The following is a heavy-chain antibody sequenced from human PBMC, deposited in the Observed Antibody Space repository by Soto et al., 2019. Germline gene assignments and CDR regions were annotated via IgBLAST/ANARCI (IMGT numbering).Heavy chain of an antibody. J-gene: IGHJ4*02. Sequence: QVTLKESGPVLVKPTETLTLTCTVSGFSLSNARMSVSWIRPPPGKALEWLAHIFSNAAKSYSASLKSRLTISKDTSKSQLVLTMTNMDPVDTATYYCARIRGWGWLGPNDYWGQGTLVTVSS. V-gene: IGHV2-26*01. CDR3: ARIRGWGWLGPNDY. D-gene: IGHD3-10*01. CDR1: GFSLSNARMS. CDR2: IFSNAAK.